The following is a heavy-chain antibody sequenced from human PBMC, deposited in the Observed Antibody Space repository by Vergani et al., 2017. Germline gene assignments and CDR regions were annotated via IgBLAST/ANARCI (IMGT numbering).Heavy chain of an antibody. J-gene: IGHJ3*02. Sequence: QVQLQESGPGLVKPSETLSLTCAVSGYSINSDFYWGWIRKPPGKGLEWIATIYPSGNTYYNPSLNSRLTMSVDTSKNQFSLKLNSMTAADTAVYYCARRPTWELGAFDIWGQGTLVTVSS. D-gene: IGHD1-26*01. V-gene: IGHV4-38-2*01. CDR2: IYPSGNT. CDR3: ARRPTWELGAFDI. CDR1: GYSINSDFY.